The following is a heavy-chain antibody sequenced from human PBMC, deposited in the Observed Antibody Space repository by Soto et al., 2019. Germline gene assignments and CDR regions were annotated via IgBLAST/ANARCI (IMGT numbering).Heavy chain of an antibody. CDR2: IYYSGST. J-gene: IGHJ4*02. Sequence: SETLSLTCTVSGGSISSYYWSWIRQPPGKGLEWIGYIYYSGSTNYNPSLKSRVTISVDTSKNQFSLKLSSVTAADTAVYYCARSHSSGWYYFDYWGQGTLITVSS. CDR1: GGSISSYY. V-gene: IGHV4-59*01. D-gene: IGHD6-19*01. CDR3: ARSHSSGWYYFDY.